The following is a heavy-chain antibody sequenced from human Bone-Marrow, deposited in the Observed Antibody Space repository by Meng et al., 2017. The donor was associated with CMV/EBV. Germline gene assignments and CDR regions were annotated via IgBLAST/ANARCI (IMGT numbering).Heavy chain of an antibody. Sequence: GGSLRLSCAASGFTFDYYGMHWVRQTPGTGLEWVAFIRHDGSGKYYGNSVKGRFIISRDNSKNTLYLQLNSLRADDTAVYYCAREHRLPIPPDLDYWGLGTLVTVSS. CDR1: GFTFDYYG. V-gene: IGHV3-30*02. CDR2: IRHDGSGK. D-gene: IGHD2-2*01. J-gene: IGHJ4*02. CDR3: AREHRLPIPPDLDY.